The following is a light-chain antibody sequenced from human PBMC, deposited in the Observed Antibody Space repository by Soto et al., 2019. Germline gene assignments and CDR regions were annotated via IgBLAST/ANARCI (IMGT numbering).Light chain of an antibody. Sequence: DIVMTQSPLSLPVTPGEPASISCRSSQSLLHSNGYNYLDWYLQKPGQSPQLLFYLGSHRASGVPDRFSGSESGTDFTLKISRVEAEYVGVYYCMQSLHTRTFGQGTRVEIK. CDR3: MQSLHTRT. J-gene: IGKJ1*01. V-gene: IGKV2-28*01. CDR1: QSLLHSNGYNY. CDR2: LGS.